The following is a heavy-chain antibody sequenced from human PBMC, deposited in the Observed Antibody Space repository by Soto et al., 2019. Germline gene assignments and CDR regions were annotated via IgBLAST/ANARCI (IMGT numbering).Heavy chain of an antibody. V-gene: IGHV1-18*01. D-gene: IGHD1-1*01. CDR3: ARGRYGDD. J-gene: IGHJ4*02. Sequence: QVHLVQSGAEVKKPGASVKVSCKASGYTFTSYGITWVRQAPGQGLEWMGWISAHNGNTDYAQKLQGRVIVTRDTSTSTAYRELRSLRSDDTAVYYCARGRYGDDWGQGARVTVSS. CDR2: ISAHNGNT. CDR1: GYTFTSYG.